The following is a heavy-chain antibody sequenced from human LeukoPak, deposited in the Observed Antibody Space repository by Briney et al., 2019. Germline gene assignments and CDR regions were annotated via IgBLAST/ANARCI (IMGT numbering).Heavy chain of an antibody. V-gene: IGHV1-69*13. Sequence: GASVKVSCKASGGTFSSYAISWVRQAPGQGLEWMGGIIPIFGTANYAQKFRGRVTITADESTSTAYMELSRLRSDDTAVYYCTREVIIGAWGVDYWGQGTLVTVSS. J-gene: IGHJ4*02. CDR3: TREVIIGAWGVDY. CDR2: IIPIFGTA. CDR1: GGTFSSYA. D-gene: IGHD2/OR15-2a*01.